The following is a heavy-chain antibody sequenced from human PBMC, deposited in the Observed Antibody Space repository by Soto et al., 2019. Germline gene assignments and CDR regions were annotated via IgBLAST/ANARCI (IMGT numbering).Heavy chain of an antibody. J-gene: IGHJ3*02. CDR3: ARTRLRLSYAFDI. Sequence: GGSLRLSCAASGFTFSSYEMNWVRQAPGKGLEWVSYISSSGSTIYYADSVKGRFTISRDNAKNSLYLQMNSLRAEDTAVYYCARTRLRLSYAFDIWGQGTMVT. D-gene: IGHD3-16*01. CDR1: GFTFSSYE. V-gene: IGHV3-48*03. CDR2: ISSSGSTI.